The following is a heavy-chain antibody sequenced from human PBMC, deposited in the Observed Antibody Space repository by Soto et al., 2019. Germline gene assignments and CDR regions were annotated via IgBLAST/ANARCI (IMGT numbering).Heavy chain of an antibody. J-gene: IGHJ6*02. Sequence: ASVKVSCKASGYTFTSYDINWVRQATGQGLEWMGWMNPNSGNTGYAQKFQGRVTMTRNTSISTAYMELSSLRSEDTAVYYCARPPQYCTNGVCYRWYGMDVWGQGTTVTVSS. D-gene: IGHD2-8*01. V-gene: IGHV1-8*01. CDR3: ARPPQYCTNGVCYRWYGMDV. CDR2: MNPNSGNT. CDR1: GYTFTSYD.